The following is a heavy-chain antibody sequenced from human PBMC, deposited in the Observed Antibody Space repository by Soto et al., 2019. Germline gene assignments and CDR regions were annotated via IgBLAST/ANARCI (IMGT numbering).Heavy chain of an antibody. J-gene: IGHJ3*02. V-gene: IGHV3-53*01. CDR1: GFTVSSNY. D-gene: IGHD3-22*01. CDR2: IYSGGST. CDR3: ARATASSGYGEDAFDI. Sequence: EVQLVESGGGLIQPGGSLRLSCAASGFTVSSNYMSWVRQAPGKGLEWVSVIYSGGSTYYADSVKGRITISRDNSKNTLYLQMNSLRAEDTAVYYCARATASSGYGEDAFDIWGQGTMVTVSS.